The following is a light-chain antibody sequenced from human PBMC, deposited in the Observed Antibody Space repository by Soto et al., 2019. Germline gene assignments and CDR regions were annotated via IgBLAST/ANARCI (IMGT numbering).Light chain of an antibody. CDR3: QQYHNYPVT. CDR1: QEISTH. J-gene: IGKJ4*01. V-gene: IGKV1-16*02. CDR2: DAS. Sequence: DIQMTQSPSSLSASVGDRVTITCRASQEISTHLAWFQQKPGKPPKSLIYDASSLQSGVPSKFSGSGSGTDFTLTISSLQPEDFATYYCQQYHNYPVTFGGGTKVEIK.